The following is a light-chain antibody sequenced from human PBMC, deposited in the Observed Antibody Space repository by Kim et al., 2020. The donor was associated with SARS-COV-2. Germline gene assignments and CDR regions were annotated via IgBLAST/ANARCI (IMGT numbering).Light chain of an antibody. CDR1: EDISNS. Sequence: ASVGDGGTITCRASEDISNSLAWYQQKPGKVPQLLIYSASALQSGVPSRFSGSGSGTDFTLTISSLQPEDVATYYCHKYDSTPFTFGPGTKVDIK. CDR2: SAS. V-gene: IGKV1-27*01. CDR3: HKYDSTPFT. J-gene: IGKJ3*01.